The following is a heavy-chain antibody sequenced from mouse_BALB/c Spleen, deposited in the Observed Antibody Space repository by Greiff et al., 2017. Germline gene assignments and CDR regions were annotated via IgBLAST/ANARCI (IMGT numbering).Heavy chain of an antibody. CDR3: ARHYPFAY. CDR1: GYTFSSYW. J-gene: IGHJ3*01. V-gene: IGHV1-9*01. Sequence: VQLVESGAELMKPGASVKISCKATGYTFSSYWIEWVKQRPGHGLEWIGEILPGSGSTNYNEKFKGKATFTADTSSNTAYMQLSSLTSEDSAVYYCARHYPFAYWGQGTLVTVSA. D-gene: IGHD1-1*02. CDR2: ILPGSGST.